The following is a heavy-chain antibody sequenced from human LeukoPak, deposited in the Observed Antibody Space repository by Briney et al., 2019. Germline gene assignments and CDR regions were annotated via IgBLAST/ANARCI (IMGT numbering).Heavy chain of an antibody. CDR1: GFTFSSYS. CDR3: ARGGYCSGGSCFYYFDY. V-gene: IGHV3-21*01. Sequence: GGSLRLSCAASGFTFSSYSMNWVRQAPGKGLEWVSSISSSSSYIYYADSVKGRSTISRDNAKNSLYLQMNSLRAEDTAVYYCARGGYCSGGSCFYYFDYWGQGTLVTVSS. D-gene: IGHD2-15*01. J-gene: IGHJ4*02. CDR2: ISSSSSYI.